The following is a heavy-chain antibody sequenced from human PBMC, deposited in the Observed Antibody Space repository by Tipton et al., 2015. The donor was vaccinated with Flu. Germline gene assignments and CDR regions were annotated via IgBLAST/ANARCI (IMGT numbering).Heavy chain of an antibody. D-gene: IGHD1-26*01. CDR1: GFTFSSYG. CDR3: AKGTLGGATGSFDY. J-gene: IGHJ4*02. CDR2: IWYDGSNK. Sequence: SLRLSCAASGFTFSSYGMHWVRQAPGKGLEWVAVIWYDGSNKYYADSVKGRFTISRDNSKNTLYLQMNSLRVEDTAVYYCAKGTLGGATGSFDYWGQGTLVTVSS. V-gene: IGHV3-33*06.